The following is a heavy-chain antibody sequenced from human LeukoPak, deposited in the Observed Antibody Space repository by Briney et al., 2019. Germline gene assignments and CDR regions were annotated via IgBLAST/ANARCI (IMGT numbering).Heavy chain of an antibody. CDR3: ARGKYCSSTSCRYIDAFDI. Sequence: SVKVSXKASGGTFSSYTISWVRQAPGQGLEWMGRIIPILGIANYAQKFQGRVTITADKSTSTAYMELSSLRSEDTAVYYCARGKYCSSTSCRYIDAFDIWGQGTMVTVSS. J-gene: IGHJ3*02. CDR2: IIPILGIA. D-gene: IGHD2-2*01. CDR1: GGTFSSYT. V-gene: IGHV1-69*02.